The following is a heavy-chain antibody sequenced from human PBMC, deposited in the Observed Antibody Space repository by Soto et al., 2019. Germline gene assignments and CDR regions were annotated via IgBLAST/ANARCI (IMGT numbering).Heavy chain of an antibody. Sequence: SETLSLTFTVSGGSVSSGSYYWSFIRHPPWKGLECIGYIYYSGSTNYNPSLKSRVTLSVDTSKNQFSLKLSSLTAADTAVYYCERELSGYYDYWAKGTLLTVSS. J-gene: IGHJ4*02. V-gene: IGHV4-61*01. CDR3: ERELSGYYDY. D-gene: IGHD3-3*01. CDR2: IYYSGST. CDR1: GGSVSSGSYY.